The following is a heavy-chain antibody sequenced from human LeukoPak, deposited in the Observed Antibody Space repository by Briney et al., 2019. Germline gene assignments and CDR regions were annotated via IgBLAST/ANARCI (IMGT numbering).Heavy chain of an antibody. Sequence: GGSLRLFCAASGFSFSVYWMHWVRQAPGKGLVWVSRINSDGSSTSYADSVKGRFTISRDNAKNTLYLQMNSLRAEDTAVYYCASYGSGSYYRGSNYFDYWGQGTLVTVSS. V-gene: IGHV3-74*01. CDR1: GFSFSVYW. J-gene: IGHJ4*02. CDR2: INSDGSST. CDR3: ASYGSGSYYRGSNYFDY. D-gene: IGHD3-10*01.